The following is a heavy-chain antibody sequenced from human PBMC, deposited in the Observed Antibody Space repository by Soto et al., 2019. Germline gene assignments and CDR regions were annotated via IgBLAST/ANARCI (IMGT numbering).Heavy chain of an antibody. V-gene: IGHV1-69*09. J-gene: IGHJ4*02. CDR1: GGTFGTNA. D-gene: IGHD1-1*01. Sequence: QVQLVQSGAEVKKPGSSVKVSCKASGGTFGTNAISWVRQAPGQGLEWMGNIIPLFGVTNYAQKFQGRVTITADTATSTAYMEVRSLRSEDTAFYFCARESGTTALDSWGQGTLVSVSS. CDR2: IIPLFGVT. CDR3: ARESGTTALDS.